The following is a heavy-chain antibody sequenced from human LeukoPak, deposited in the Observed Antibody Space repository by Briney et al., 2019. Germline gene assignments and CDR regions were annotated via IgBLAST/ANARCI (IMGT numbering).Heavy chain of an antibody. J-gene: IGHJ4*02. Sequence: GGSLRLSCAASGFTVSGNYMTWVRQAPGKGLEWVSVTYGDGSTSYADSVKDRFTISRDNSKNTLYMQMNSLRAGDTAVYYCAKDRLGAILYFDYWGQGTLVTVSS. D-gene: IGHD1-26*01. CDR1: GFTVSGNY. CDR3: AKDRLGAILYFDY. CDR2: TYGDGST. V-gene: IGHV3-66*01.